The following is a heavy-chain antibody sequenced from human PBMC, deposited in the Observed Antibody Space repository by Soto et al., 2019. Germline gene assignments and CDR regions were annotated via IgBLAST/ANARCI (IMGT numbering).Heavy chain of an antibody. Sequence: GGSLRLSCAASGFNFNSYTINWVRQAPGKRREWLSSISSSGYIFSTDSVRGRFTISRDNAKNSVYLQINSLGAEDTAVYFCARDCSGGSCYPGMDVWGQGTTVTVS. CDR3: ARDCSGGSCYPGMDV. CDR1: GFNFNSYT. V-gene: IGHV3-21*01. CDR2: ISSSGYI. D-gene: IGHD2-15*01. J-gene: IGHJ6*02.